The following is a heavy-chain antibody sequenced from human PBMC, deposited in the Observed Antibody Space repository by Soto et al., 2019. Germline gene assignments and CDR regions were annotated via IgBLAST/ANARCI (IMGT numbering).Heavy chain of an antibody. J-gene: IGHJ6*02. Sequence: SVKVSCKASGYTFTGYYMHWVRQAPGQGLEWMGWINPNSGGTNYAQKFQGRVTMTRDTSISTAYMELSRLRSDDTAVYYCVRQQLVPGYYYGMDVWGQGTTVTVSS. D-gene: IGHD6-13*01. CDR2: INPNSGGT. CDR3: VRQQLVPGYYYGMDV. V-gene: IGHV1-2*02. CDR1: GYTFTGYY.